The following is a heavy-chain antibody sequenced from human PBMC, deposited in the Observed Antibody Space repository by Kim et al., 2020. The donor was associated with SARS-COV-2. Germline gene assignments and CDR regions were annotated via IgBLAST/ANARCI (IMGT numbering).Heavy chain of an antibody. Sequence: GGSLRLSCAASGFTFSSYAMSWVRQAPGKGLEWVSAISGSGGSTYYADSVKGRFTISRDNSKNTLYLQMNSLRAEDTAVYYCAKSGNIGLDYYDSSGPILFDYCGQGTLVTVSS. CDR1: GFTFSSYA. V-gene: IGHV3-23*01. D-gene: IGHD3-22*01. CDR2: ISGSGGST. CDR3: AKSGNIGLDYYDSSGPILFDY. J-gene: IGHJ4*02.